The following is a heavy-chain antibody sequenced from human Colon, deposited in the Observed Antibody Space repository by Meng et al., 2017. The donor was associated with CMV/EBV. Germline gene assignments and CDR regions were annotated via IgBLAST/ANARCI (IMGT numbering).Heavy chain of an antibody. J-gene: IGHJ3*01. CDR3: AIPPTKMASNLGGAFDV. CDR2: VIPMLDTA. D-gene: IGHD2-8*01. Sequence: SVKVSCKASGYTFTGYYMHWVRQAPGQGLEWMGRVIPMLDTAHYAQKFRDRVTISADKFTGTAYMELSGLTFEDTALYYCAIPPTKMASNLGGAFDVWGQGTMVTVSS. CDR1: GYTFTGYY. V-gene: IGHV1-69*08.